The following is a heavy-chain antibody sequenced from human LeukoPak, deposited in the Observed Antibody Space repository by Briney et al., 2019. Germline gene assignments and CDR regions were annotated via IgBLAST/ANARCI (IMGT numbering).Heavy chain of an antibody. CDR1: GYTFTSYA. D-gene: IGHD3-9*01. J-gene: IGHJ3*02. CDR2: IIPIFGTA. CDR3: ARAPVNYDILTGYYKGGAFDI. Sequence: ASVKVSCKASGYTFTSYAMNWVRQAPGQGLEWMGGIIPIFGTANYAQKFQGRVTITADESTSTAYMELSSLRSEDTAVYYCARAPVNYDILTGYYKGGAFDIWGQGTMVTVSS. V-gene: IGHV1-69*13.